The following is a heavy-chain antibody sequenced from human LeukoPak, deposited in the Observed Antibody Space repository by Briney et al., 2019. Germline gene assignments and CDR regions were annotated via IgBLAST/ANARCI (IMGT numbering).Heavy chain of an antibody. J-gene: IGHJ4*02. D-gene: IGHD6-13*01. V-gene: IGHV1-2*02. Sequence: TSVKVSCKASGYTFTGFYMHWVRQAPGQGLEWMGWINPHSADTGYAQKFLGRVTMTRDMSISTIYMELTRLRSDDTALYYCARWDGYSSSPDYWGQGTLVTVSS. CDR1: GYTFTGFY. CDR3: ARWDGYSSSPDY. CDR2: INPHSADT.